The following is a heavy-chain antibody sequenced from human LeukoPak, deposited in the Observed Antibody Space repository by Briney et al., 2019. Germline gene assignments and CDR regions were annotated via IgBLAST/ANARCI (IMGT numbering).Heavy chain of an antibody. D-gene: IGHD3-10*01. CDR3: AKDLHGAFDY. CDR2: TRYDGSNK. V-gene: IGHV3-30*02. J-gene: IGHJ4*02. Sequence: PGGSLRLSCAASGFTFSSYGMYWVRQAPGKGLEWVAFTRYDGSNKYYADSVKGRFTISRDNSKNTLYLHMHSLRADDTALYYCAKDLHGAFDYWGQGILVTVSS. CDR1: GFTFSSYG.